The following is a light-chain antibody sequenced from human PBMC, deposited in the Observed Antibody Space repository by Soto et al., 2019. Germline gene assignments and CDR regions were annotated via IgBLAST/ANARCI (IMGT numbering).Light chain of an antibody. V-gene: IGKV3-20*01. J-gene: IGKJ1*01. CDR2: GAS. Sequence: ETVLTQSPGTLSLSPGERATLSCRASQSVSSSYLAWYQQKPGQAPRLLIYGASSRATDIPDRFSGSGSGTDFTLTISRLEPEDFAVYYCQQYGSSPWTFGQGTKVEIK. CDR1: QSVSSSY. CDR3: QQYGSSPWT.